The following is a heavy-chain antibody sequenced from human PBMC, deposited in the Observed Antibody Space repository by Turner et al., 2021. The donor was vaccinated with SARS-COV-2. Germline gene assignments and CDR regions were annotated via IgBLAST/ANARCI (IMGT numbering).Heavy chain of an antibody. D-gene: IGHD1-26*01. CDR3: ARDSTSGTDMVGWFDP. J-gene: IGHJ5*02. V-gene: IGHV3-21*01. Sequence: EMQLVDAGGGLVKPGGSLILSCSASVCTFSSYSMNWVRQARGKGMELGLSISSSSRYIYYADSVKGRFTISRDNAKTSLYLQMNSLRAEDTAVDYCARDSTSGTDMVGWFDPWGQGTLVTVSS. CDR1: VCTFSSYS. CDR2: ISSSSRYI.